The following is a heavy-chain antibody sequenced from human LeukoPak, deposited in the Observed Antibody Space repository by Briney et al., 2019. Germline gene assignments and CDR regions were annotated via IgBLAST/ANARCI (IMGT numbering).Heavy chain of an antibody. CDR1: GFTFSSYE. CDR3: AKAPYYYYYMDV. J-gene: IGHJ6*03. V-gene: IGHV3-48*03. Sequence: GGSLRLSCAASGFTFSSYEMNWVRQAPGKGLEWVSYISSSGSTIYYADSVKGRFTISRDNAKNSLYLQMNSLRAEDTAVYYCAKAPYYYYYMDVWGKGTTVTISS. CDR2: ISSSGSTI.